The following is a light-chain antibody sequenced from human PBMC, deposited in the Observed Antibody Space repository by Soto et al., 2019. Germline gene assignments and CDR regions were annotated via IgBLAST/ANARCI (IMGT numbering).Light chain of an antibody. Sequence: ESVLTQSPGTLSLSPGERATLSCRASQSVFHNNLAWYQQRPGQAPRLLMFGASSKATGIPDRFSGSGSGTDFTLTISKLEPEDFAIYHCQQYGGSPRTFGQGTKLEI. CDR2: GAS. V-gene: IGKV3-20*01. CDR1: QSVFHNN. J-gene: IGKJ2*01. CDR3: QQYGGSPRT.